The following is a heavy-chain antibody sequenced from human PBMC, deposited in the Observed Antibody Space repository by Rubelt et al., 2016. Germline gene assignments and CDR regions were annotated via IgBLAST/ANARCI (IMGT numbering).Heavy chain of an antibody. Sequence: QVQLQESGPGLAKPSETLTLTCTVSGGSISSYYWSWVRQAPGKGLEWIGYISYRGGTYYNPSLKNRVTLTVETTKNQISRRLSSVTAADTAGYYCARAYSYAYGYWGQGTLVTVSS. CDR2: ISYRGGT. CDR1: GGSISSYY. V-gene: IGHV4-59*06. CDR3: ARAYSYAYGY. D-gene: IGHD5-18*01. J-gene: IGHJ4*02.